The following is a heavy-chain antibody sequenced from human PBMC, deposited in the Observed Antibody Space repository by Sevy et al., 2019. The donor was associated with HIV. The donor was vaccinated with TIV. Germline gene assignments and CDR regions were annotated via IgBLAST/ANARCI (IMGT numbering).Heavy chain of an antibody. V-gene: IGHV1-2*02. D-gene: IGHD3-10*01. CDR3: TEERTAYGSGSYYKVFDY. CDR2: INPKNGDT. CDR1: GYTFTGYY. Sequence: ASVKVSCKASGYTFTGYYMHWVRQAPGQGLEWMGWINPKNGDTNYAQKFQGRVTMTRETSISTSYMELTKLRSDHTALYYGTEERTAYGSGSYYKVFDYWGQGTLVTVSS. J-gene: IGHJ4*02.